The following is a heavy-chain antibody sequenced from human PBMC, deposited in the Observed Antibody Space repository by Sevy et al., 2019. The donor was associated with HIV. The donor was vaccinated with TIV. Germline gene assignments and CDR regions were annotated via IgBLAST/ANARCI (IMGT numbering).Heavy chain of an antibody. CDR3: AKAQTAMVTYFDY. CDR2: ISSDGSNK. J-gene: IGHJ4*02. Sequence: GGSLRLSCAASGFTFSSYGMHWVRQAPGKGLEWVAVISSDGSNKYYADSVKGRFTISRDNSKNTLYLQMTSLIAEDTAVYYCAKAQTAMVTYFDYWGQGTLVTVSS. V-gene: IGHV3-30*18. CDR1: GFTFSSYG. D-gene: IGHD5-18*01.